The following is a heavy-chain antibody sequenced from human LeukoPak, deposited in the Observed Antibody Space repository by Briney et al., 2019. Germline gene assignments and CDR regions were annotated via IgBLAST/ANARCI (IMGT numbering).Heavy chain of an antibody. J-gene: IGHJ5*02. CDR3: ARGILTTYYYDSSGYSGPSWFDP. CDR1: GGSFSGYY. CDR2: INHSGST. V-gene: IGHV4-34*01. D-gene: IGHD3-22*01. Sequence: SETLSLTCAVYGGSFSGYYWSWIRQPPGKGLEWIGEINHSGSTNYNPSLKSRVTISVDTSKNQFSLKLSSVTAADTAVYYCARGILTTYYYDSSGYSGPSWFDPWGRGTLVTVSS.